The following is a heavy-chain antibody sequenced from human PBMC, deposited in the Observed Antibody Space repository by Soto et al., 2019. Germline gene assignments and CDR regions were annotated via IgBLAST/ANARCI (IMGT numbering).Heavy chain of an antibody. V-gene: IGHV3-48*02. CDR3: EPQPMDG. D-gene: IGHD5-18*01. CDR1: GVTFRSYS. J-gene: IGHJ6*02. Sequence: GSLRLSCASSGVTFRSYSMNWVRQAPGKGLEWVSYISSSSSTIYNADSVKGRFTISRDKAKNSLYLQMNSLRDEDTAVYYCEPQPMDGTGPGTTVTV. CDR2: ISSSSSTI.